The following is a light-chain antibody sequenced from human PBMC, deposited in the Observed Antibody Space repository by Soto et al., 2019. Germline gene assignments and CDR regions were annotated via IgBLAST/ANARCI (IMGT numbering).Light chain of an antibody. V-gene: IGKV1-6*01. CDR2: AAS. Sequence: AIQMTQSPSSLSASVGDRVTITCRASQDIRNDLGWYQQRPGKPPKVLIYAASNLQSGVPPRFSGSGSGTDFALTITSLQPEDFATYYCLQDYNRPCTFGQGTKLEF. J-gene: IGKJ2*02. CDR1: QDIRND. CDR3: LQDYNRPCT.